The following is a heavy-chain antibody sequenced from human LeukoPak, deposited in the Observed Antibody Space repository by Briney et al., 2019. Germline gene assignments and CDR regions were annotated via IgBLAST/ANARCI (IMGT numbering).Heavy chain of an antibody. D-gene: IGHD3-10*01. J-gene: IGHJ4*02. CDR2: IYPGDSDI. CDR1: GYSFTSYW. CDR3: VAGTYSYYFDY. Sequence: GESLKISCKGSGYSFTSYWIGWVRQMPGEGLEWMEIIYPGDSDITYSPSLQGQVTISDDKSISTAYLQWSSLKASDTAMYYCVAGTYSYYFDYWGQGTLVTVSS. V-gene: IGHV5-51*01.